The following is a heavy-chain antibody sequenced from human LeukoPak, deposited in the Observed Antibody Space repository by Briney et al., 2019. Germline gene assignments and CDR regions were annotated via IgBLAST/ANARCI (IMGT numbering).Heavy chain of an antibody. D-gene: IGHD6-13*01. CDR3: ARGTYSSSWIPYYYYYGMDV. V-gene: IGHV3-33*01. J-gene: IGHJ6*02. CDR1: GFTFSSYG. Sequence: GGSLRLSCAASGFTFSSYGMHWVRQAPGKGLEWVAVIWYDGSNKYHADSVKGRFTISRDNSKNTLYLQMNSLRAEDTAVYYCARGTYSSSWIPYYYYYGMDVWGRGTTVTVSS. CDR2: IWYDGSNK.